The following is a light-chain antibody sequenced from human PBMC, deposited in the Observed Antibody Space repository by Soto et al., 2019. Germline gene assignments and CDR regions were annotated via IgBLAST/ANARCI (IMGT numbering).Light chain of an antibody. CDR1: QSVSSSY. J-gene: IGKJ4*01. Sequence: EIVLTQSPGTLSLSPGERATLSCRASQSVSSSYLAWYQQKPGQAPRLLICGASSRATGIPDRFSGSGSGTDFTLTISRLEPEDFAVYYCQQYGSSPGLTFGGGTKVDIK. CDR3: QQYGSSPGLT. V-gene: IGKV3-20*01. CDR2: GAS.